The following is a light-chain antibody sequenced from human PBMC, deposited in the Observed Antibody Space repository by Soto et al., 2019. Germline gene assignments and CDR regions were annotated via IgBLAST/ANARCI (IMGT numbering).Light chain of an antibody. Sequence: EIVMTHSPATLSVSPGERATLSCRASQSVSSKLAWYQQKTGQAPRLLIYGASTRATGIPARFSGSGSGTEFTLTISSLQSEDFAVYFCQQYNNWPPTWTFGQGTKVEIK. CDR3: QQYNNWPPTWT. J-gene: IGKJ1*01. V-gene: IGKV3-15*01. CDR1: QSVSSK. CDR2: GAS.